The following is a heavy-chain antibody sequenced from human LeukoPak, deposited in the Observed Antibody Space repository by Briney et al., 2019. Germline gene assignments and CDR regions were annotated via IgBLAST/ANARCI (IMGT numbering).Heavy chain of an antibody. J-gene: IGHJ6*03. CDR2: ISSSSSYI. D-gene: IGHD5-18*01. CDR1: GFTFSSYS. V-gene: IGHV3-21*01. Sequence: GGSLRLSCAASGFTFSSYSMNWVRQAPGKGLEWVSSISSSSSYIYYADSVKGRFTISRDNAKNSLYLQMNSLRAEDTAVYYCARGRGYCSLRGYYYYMDVWGKGTRSPSP. CDR3: ARGRGYCSLRGYYYYMDV.